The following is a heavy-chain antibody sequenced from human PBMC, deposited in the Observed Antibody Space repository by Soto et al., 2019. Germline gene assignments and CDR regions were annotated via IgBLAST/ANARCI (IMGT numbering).Heavy chain of an antibody. CDR2: IRGFSPYT. CDR1: GFTFRSYT. J-gene: IGHJ5*02. Sequence: LRLSCVASGFTFRSYTMNWVRQAPGKGLEWVSAIRGFSPYTFYADSVKGRFTISRDNAKNSLYLQMNSLRAEDTAMYYCARYSGWYSYNWFDPWGQGTLVTVSS. D-gene: IGHD6-19*01. V-gene: IGHV3-21*01. CDR3: ARYSGWYSYNWFDP.